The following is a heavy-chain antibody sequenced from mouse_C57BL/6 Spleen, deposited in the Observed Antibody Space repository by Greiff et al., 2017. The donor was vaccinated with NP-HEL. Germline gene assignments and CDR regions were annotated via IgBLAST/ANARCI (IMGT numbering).Heavy chain of an antibody. D-gene: IGHD4-1*01. J-gene: IGHJ2*01. CDR2: IDPEDGET. CDR1: GFNIKDYY. Sequence: EVKLMESGAELVKPGASVKLSCTASGFNIKDYYMHWVKQRTEQGLEWIGRIDPEDGETKYAPKFPGKATITADTSSNTAYLQLSSLTSEDTAVYYCARGGTYYFDYWGQGTTLTVSS. CDR3: ARGGTYYFDY. V-gene: IGHV14-2*01.